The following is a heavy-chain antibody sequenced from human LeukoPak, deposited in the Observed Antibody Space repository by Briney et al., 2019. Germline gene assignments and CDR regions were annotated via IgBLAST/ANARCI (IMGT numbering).Heavy chain of an antibody. CDR2: IYSDGST. Sequence: GGSLRLSCAASGFTVSSNYMSWVRQAPGKGLEWVSVIYSDGSTYYADSVKGRFTISRDNSKNTLYLQMNSLRAEDTAVYYCATTYYYDSSGYSRSVPRGYHFDYWGQGTLVTVSS. CDR3: ATTYYYDSSGYSRSVPRGYHFDY. V-gene: IGHV3-66*01. J-gene: IGHJ4*02. CDR1: GFTVSSNY. D-gene: IGHD3-22*01.